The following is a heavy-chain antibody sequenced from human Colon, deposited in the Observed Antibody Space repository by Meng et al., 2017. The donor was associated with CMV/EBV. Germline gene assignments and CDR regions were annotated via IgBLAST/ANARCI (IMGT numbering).Heavy chain of an antibody. Sequence: GESLKISCVASGFTFSNYAMHWVRQAPGKRPEWLTFILFDGSDAHYADSLGGRFTISRDDSKNTLYLQMNSLRLDDTAVYYCAKDMGRRAAYYGYCDSWGQGTLVTVS. V-gene: IGHV3-30*02. J-gene: IGHJ4*02. CDR1: GFTFSNYA. CDR3: AKDMGRRAAYYGYCDS. CDR2: ILFDGSDA. D-gene: IGHD3-10*01.